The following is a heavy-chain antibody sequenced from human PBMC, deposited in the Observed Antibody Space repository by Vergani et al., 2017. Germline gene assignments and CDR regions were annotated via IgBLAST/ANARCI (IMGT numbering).Heavy chain of an antibody. D-gene: IGHD3-22*01. Sequence: EVQLVESGGGLVQPGGSLRLSCAASGFTFNSYSMNWVRQAPGKGLEWVLYISSSSSTIYYADSVKGRFTIARDNAKNALYLQMNSRRAEDTAVYYWARDPXESSGSDPPYYYYYYMDVWGKGTTVTVSS. J-gene: IGHJ6*03. CDR3: ARDPXESSGSDPPYYYYYYMDV. CDR1: GFTFNSYS. CDR2: ISSSSSTI. V-gene: IGHV3-48*04.